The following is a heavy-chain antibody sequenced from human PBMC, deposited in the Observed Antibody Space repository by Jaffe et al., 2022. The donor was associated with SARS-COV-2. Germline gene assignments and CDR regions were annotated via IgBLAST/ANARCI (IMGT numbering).Heavy chain of an antibody. CDR1: GFSLSTSGVG. CDR2: IYWDDDK. V-gene: IGHV2-5*02. Sequence: QITLKESGPTLVKPTQTLTLTCTFSGFSLSTSGVGVGWIRQPPGKALEWLALIYWDDDKRYSPSLKSRLTITKDTSKNQVVLTMTNMDPVDTATYYCAHKSLLWFGEFPFDYWGQGTLVTVSS. CDR3: AHKSLLWFGEFPFDY. D-gene: IGHD3-10*01. J-gene: IGHJ4*02.